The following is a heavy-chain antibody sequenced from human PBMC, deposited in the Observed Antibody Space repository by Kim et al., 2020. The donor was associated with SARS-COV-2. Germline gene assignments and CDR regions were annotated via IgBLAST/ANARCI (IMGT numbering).Heavy chain of an antibody. J-gene: IGHJ4*01. Sequence: SGPTLLKATQTLTLTCTFFGFSLATRGVGVSWIRQPPGKPLEWLTLIFWDGDKRYSPSLKSRLTITKDTPRNQVILTITNMDPVDTGTYYSANKQGYGGNRDYWGYGTLVTVSS. V-gene: IGHV2-5*02. D-gene: IGHD5-18*01. CDR1: GFSLATRGVG. CDR2: IFWDGDK. CDR3: ANKQGYGGNRDY.